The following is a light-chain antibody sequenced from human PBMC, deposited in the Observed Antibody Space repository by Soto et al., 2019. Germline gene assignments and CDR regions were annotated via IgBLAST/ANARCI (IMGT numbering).Light chain of an antibody. V-gene: IGLV3-21*02. CDR3: QVWDNINDHYV. CDR2: DNS. Sequence: SYELTQPPSVSVAPGQTATIPCGGNNIGSKTVHWYQQKPGQAPVLVVSDNSDRPSGIPERFSGSKSENTATLTIIRVEAGDEEGYYCQVWDNINDHYVFGAGTKVTVL. CDR1: NIGSKT. J-gene: IGLJ1*01.